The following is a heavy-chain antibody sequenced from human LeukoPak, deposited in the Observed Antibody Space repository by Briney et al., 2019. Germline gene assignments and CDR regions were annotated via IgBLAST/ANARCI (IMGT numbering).Heavy chain of an antibody. J-gene: IGHJ4*02. CDR3: ARRLHDY. V-gene: IGHV3-21*01. Sequence: GWSLRLSCAASGFTFISYSMNWVRQAPGKGLEWVSSISSSSSVIYYADSVKGRFTISRDNAKNSLYLQMNSLRAEDTAVYYCARRLHDYWGQGTLVTVSS. CDR1: GFTFISYS. CDR2: ISSSSSVI.